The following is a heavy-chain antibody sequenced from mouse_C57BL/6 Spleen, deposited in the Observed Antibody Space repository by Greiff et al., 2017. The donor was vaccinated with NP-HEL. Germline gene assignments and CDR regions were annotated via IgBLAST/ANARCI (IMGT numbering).Heavy chain of an antibody. V-gene: IGHV1-18*01. J-gene: IGHJ1*03. CDR2: INPNNGGT. D-gene: IGHD6-2*01. CDR1: GYTFTDYN. Sequence: EVQLQQSGPELVKPGASVKIPCKASGYTFTDYNMDWVKQSHGKSLEWIGDINPNNGGTIYNQKFKGKATLTVDKSSSTAYMALRSLTSEDTAGYYCARSASLRGYFDVWGTGTTVTVSS. CDR3: ARSASLRGYFDV.